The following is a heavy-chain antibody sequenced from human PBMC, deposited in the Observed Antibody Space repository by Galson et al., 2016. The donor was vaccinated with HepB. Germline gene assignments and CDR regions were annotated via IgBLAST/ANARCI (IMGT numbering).Heavy chain of an antibody. D-gene: IGHD3-22*01. CDR3: ARGHYYDIRGYYYVLDY. Sequence: SVKVSCKASGYTFTGYYMHWVRQAPGQGLEWMGWINPNSGGTSYAQKFQGRVTMTRDTSISTAYMELSRLRSDDTAVYYCARGHYYDIRGYYYVLDYWGQGTLVTVSS. CDR1: GYTFTGYY. J-gene: IGHJ4*02. V-gene: IGHV1-2*02. CDR2: INPNSGGT.